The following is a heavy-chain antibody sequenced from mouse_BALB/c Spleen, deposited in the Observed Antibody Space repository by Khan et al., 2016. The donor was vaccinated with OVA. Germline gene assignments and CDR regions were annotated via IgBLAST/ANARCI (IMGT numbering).Heavy chain of an antibody. Sequence: VKLLESGAELAKPGASVKMSCKASGYTFTNYWILWVKQRPGQGLEWIGYINPSTGYTEYNQKFKDKATLTADKSSSTAYMQLSSLTSEDSAVYYCARSGLRGDFAYWGQGTTVTVSS. J-gene: IGHJ2*01. D-gene: IGHD1-1*01. V-gene: IGHV1-7*01. CDR2: INPSTGYT. CDR3: ARSGLRGDFAY. CDR1: GYTFTNYW.